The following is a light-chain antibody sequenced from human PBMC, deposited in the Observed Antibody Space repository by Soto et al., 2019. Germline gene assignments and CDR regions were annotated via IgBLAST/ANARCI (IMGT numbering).Light chain of an antibody. CDR3: QQTLSFPPT. Sequence: IQLTQSPSSLSASVGDRVDITCRASQAIDSWLAWYQQKPGEAPKLLIFTGSLLHSGVPPRFSGSGSGTDFTLTISSLQPEDFATYYCQQTLSFPPTFGQGTKVDIK. CDR2: TGS. J-gene: IGKJ1*01. CDR1: QAIDSW. V-gene: IGKV1-12*01.